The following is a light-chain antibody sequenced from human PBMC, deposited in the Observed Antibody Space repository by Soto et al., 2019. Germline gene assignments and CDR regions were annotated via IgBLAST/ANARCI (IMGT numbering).Light chain of an antibody. Sequence: QSALTQPPSASGSPGQSVTISCTGTSSDVGGYDFVSWYQQQPGKAPKLMIFEVTKRPSGVPDRFSGSKSGNTASLAITGLQAEDEADYYCQSYDSSLSVSVFGGGTKLTVL. J-gene: IGLJ2*01. CDR1: SSDVGGYDF. CDR2: EVT. CDR3: QSYDSSLSVSV. V-gene: IGLV2-8*01.